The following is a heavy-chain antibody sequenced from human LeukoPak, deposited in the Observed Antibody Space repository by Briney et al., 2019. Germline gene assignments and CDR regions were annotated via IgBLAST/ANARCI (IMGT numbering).Heavy chain of an antibody. CDR3: ARFAAGGSYYYYMDV. V-gene: IGHV3-48*01. Sequence: GGSLRLSCAASGFTFSSYTMNWVRQAPGKGLEWVSYISSSGTTIYYADSVKGRFTISRDNAKNSLYLQMNSLRADDTAVYYCARFAAGGSYYYYMDVWGKGTTVTVSS. CDR1: GFTFSSYT. D-gene: IGHD6-25*01. J-gene: IGHJ6*03. CDR2: ISSSGTTI.